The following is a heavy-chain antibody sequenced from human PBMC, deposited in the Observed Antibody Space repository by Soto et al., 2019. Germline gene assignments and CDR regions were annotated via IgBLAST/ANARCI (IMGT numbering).Heavy chain of an antibody. V-gene: IGHV1-69*01. Sequence: QVQLVQSGADVKKPGSSVKVSCKASGDTLSYNAFSWVRQAPGQGLEWMGGIVTVFGTANHAQKFQGRVTITADESTNTVYMELSSLRSEDTAVYYCARIGPYSSSQFGMDVWGQGTTVTVSS. D-gene: IGHD6-13*01. J-gene: IGHJ6*02. CDR1: GDTLSYNA. CDR2: IVTVFGTA. CDR3: ARIGPYSSSQFGMDV.